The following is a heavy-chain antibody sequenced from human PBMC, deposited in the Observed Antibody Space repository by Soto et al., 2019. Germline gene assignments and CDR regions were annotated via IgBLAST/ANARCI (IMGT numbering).Heavy chain of an antibody. J-gene: IGHJ3*02. V-gene: IGHV1-69*06. CDR1: GGTFSSYA. D-gene: IGHD3-3*01. CDR3: ARINTLFGYLGAFDI. CDR2: IIPIFGTA. Sequence: SVKVSCKASGGTFSSYAISWVRQAPGQGLEWMGGIIPIFGTANYAQKFQGRVTITADKSTSTAYMELSSLRSEDTAVHYCARINTLFGYLGAFDIWGQGTMVTVSS.